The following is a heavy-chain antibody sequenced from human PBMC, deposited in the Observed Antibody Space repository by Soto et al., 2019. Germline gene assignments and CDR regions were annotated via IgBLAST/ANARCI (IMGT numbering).Heavy chain of an antibody. CDR2: IIPIFGTP. V-gene: IGHV1-69*13. CDR3: ASPKGERWLPLRPFDY. CDR1: GGAFRSSA. D-gene: IGHD5-12*01. Sequence: SVKVCCKAFGGAFRSSAINFVRQAPGQGLEWMGGIIPIFGTPNYAQKFQGRVTITADESTSTAYMELSSLSSEDTAVYYCASPKGERWLPLRPFDYWGKGALVTVSS. J-gene: IGHJ4*02.